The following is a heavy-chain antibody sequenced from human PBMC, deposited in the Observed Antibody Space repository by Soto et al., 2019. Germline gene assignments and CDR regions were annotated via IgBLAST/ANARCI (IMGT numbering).Heavy chain of an antibody. CDR3: AREAIRVRGVTVGDFDN. D-gene: IGHD3-10*01. Sequence: QVQLVQSGADVKKPGASVKVSCKTSGYSFTAYYIHWVRQAPGQGLEWMGWINPTTGGTYYAEKFQSWVTKTRAASINPVYMELSRLKSDDTAVYFCAREAIRVRGVTVGDFDNWGQGTLVTVSS. CDR2: INPTTGGT. J-gene: IGHJ4*02. V-gene: IGHV1-2*04. CDR1: GYSFTAYY.